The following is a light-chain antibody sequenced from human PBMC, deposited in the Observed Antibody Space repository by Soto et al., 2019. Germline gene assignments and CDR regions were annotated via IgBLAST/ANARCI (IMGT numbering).Light chain of an antibody. CDR1: SSDVGSYNL. Sequence: QSALTHPASVSGSPGQSITSSCTGTSSDVGSYNLVSWYQQHPGKAPKLMIYEGSKRPSGVSNRFSGAKSGNTASLTISGLQAEDEADYYCCSYAGSSPGVFGGGTKLTVL. V-gene: IGLV2-23*01. J-gene: IGLJ3*02. CDR2: EGS. CDR3: CSYAGSSPGV.